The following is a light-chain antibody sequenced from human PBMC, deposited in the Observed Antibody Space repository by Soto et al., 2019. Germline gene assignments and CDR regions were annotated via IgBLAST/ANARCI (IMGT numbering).Light chain of an antibody. CDR3: QQSYSTPPT. Sequence: DIQMTESPSTLSGSVGDRVTITCRASQSISSWLAWYQQKPVKAPKLLIYAASNLQSGVPSRFSGSGSGTDFTLTISSLQPEDFATYYCQQSYSTPPTFGQGTKVDIK. CDR1: QSISSW. V-gene: IGKV1-39*01. CDR2: AAS. J-gene: IGKJ1*01.